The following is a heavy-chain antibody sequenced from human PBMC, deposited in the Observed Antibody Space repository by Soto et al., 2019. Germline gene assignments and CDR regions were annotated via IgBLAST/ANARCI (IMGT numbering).Heavy chain of an antibody. D-gene: IGHD6-13*01. CDR3: ARSSSSWPLDY. J-gene: IGHJ4*02. CDR1: GYSFSKFW. CDR2: IYPGDSDV. V-gene: IGHV5-51*01. Sequence: GESLKISCDGSGYSFSKFWIAWVRQTPGKGLEWMGIIYPGDSDVTYSPSFQGQVIISADNSISTAYLQWNTLKASDSAMYYCARSSSSWPLDYWGQGTLVTVSS.